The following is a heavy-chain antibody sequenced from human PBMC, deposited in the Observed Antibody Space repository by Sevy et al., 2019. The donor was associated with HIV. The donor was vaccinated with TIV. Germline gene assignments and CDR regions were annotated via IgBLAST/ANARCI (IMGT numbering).Heavy chain of an antibody. CDR3: AKDGFRGSGRYFPS. CDR2: ISWDGGST. Sequence: GGSLRRSCAASGFTFDDYAMHWVRQAPGKGLEWVSLISWDGGSTYYADSVKGRFTISRDNSRNSLYLQMNSLRAEDTALYYCAKDGFRGSGRYFPSWGQGTLVTVSS. CDR1: GFTFDDYA. D-gene: IGHD3-10*01. V-gene: IGHV3-43D*04. J-gene: IGHJ4*02.